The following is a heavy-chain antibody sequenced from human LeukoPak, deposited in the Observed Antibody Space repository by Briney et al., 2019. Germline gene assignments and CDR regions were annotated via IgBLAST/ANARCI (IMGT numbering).Heavy chain of an antibody. J-gene: IGHJ4*02. CDR3: ARGPTLTGSYNFDY. CDR2: LNPNSGNT. CDR1: GGTFSSYA. D-gene: IGHD1-26*01. V-gene: IGHV1-8*02. Sequence: GASVKVSCKASGGTFSSYAINWVRQATGQGLEWMGWLNPNSGNTGYAQKFQGRVSMTRNTSISTAYMELSSLKSEDTAVYYCARGPTLTGSYNFDYWGQGTLVTVSS.